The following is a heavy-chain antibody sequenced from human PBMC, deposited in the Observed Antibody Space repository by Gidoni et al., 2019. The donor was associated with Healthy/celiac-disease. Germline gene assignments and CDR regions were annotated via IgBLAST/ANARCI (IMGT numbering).Heavy chain of an antibody. Sequence: QVQLVESGGGVVQPGGSLSLSCAASGFPFRSYGMHWVRQAPGKGLEWVAFIRYDGSNKYYADSVKGRFTISRDNSKNTLYLQMNSLRAEDTAVYYCAKEVWPRLFDYWGQGTLVTVSS. V-gene: IGHV3-30*02. CDR2: IRYDGSNK. CDR1: GFPFRSYG. D-gene: IGHD2-8*01. CDR3: AKEVWPRLFDY. J-gene: IGHJ4*02.